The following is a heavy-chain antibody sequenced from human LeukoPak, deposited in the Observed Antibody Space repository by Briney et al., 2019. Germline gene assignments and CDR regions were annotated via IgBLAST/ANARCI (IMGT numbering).Heavy chain of an antibody. CDR1: GFTFSSYS. J-gene: IGHJ4*02. CDR3: ARDLDYGDPSDY. Sequence: GGSLRLSCAASGFTFSSYSMNWVRQAPGKGLEWVSSISSSSSYIHYADSVKGRFTISRDNAKNSLYLQMNSLRAEDTAVYYCARDLDYGDPSDYWGQGTLVTVSS. D-gene: IGHD4-17*01. V-gene: IGHV3-21*01. CDR2: ISSSSSYI.